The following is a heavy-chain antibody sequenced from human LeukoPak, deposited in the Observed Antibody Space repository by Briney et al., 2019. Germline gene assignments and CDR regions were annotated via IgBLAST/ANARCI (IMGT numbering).Heavy chain of an antibody. J-gene: IGHJ4*02. CDR2: IYSGGST. CDR3: ASLRGYCSSTSCYNY. CDR1: GFPVSSNY. D-gene: IGHD2-2*02. Sequence: GGSLRLSCAASGFPVSSNYMSWVRQAPGKGLEWVSVIYSGGSTYYADSVKGRFTISRDNSKNTLYLQMNSLRAEDTAVYYCASLRGYCSSTSCYNYWGQGTLVTVSS. V-gene: IGHV3-53*01.